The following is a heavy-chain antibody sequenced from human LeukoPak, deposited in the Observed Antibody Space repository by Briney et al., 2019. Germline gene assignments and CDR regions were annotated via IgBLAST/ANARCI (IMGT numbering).Heavy chain of an antibody. CDR2: IYYSGST. D-gene: IGHD3-22*01. J-gene: IGHJ3*02. Sequence: PSETLSLTCTVSGGSISSYYWSWIRQPPGKGLEWIGYIYYSGSTNYNPSLKSRVTISVDTSKNQFSLKLSSVTAADTAVHYCARGGRRITMIVVVSDAFDIWGQGTMVTVSS. V-gene: IGHV4-59*01. CDR1: GGSISSYY. CDR3: ARGGRRITMIVVVSDAFDI.